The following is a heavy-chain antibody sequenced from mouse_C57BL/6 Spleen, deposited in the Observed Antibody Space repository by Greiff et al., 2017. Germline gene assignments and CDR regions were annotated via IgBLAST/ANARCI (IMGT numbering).Heavy chain of an antibody. D-gene: IGHD1-1*01. CDR3: TTLYYGSSYGYFDV. CDR1: GFNIKDYY. CDR2: IDPEDGDT. Sequence: VQLQQSGAELVRPGASVKLSCTASGFNIKDYYMHWVKQRPEQGLEWIGRIDPEDGDTEYAPKFQGKATLTADTSSNTAYLQLSSLTSEDTAVYYCTTLYYGSSYGYFDVWGTGTTVTVSS. V-gene: IGHV14-1*01. J-gene: IGHJ1*03.